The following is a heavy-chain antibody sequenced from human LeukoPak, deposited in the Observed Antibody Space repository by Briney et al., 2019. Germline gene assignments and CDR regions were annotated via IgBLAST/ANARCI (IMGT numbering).Heavy chain of an antibody. CDR3: ARLRPPIYYGSGTRGSWFDS. CDR2: LYSSGST. V-gene: IGHV4-39*02. CDR1: GGSISSGNHC. D-gene: IGHD3-10*01. J-gene: IGHJ5*01. Sequence: SETLSLTCNVSGGSISSGNHCWGWVRQPPGKGLEWIGTLYSSGSTYYKPSLKSRVTISGDTSKKHFSLRLTSVTAADTAVYYCARLRPPIYYGSGTRGSWFDSWGQGTLVTVSS.